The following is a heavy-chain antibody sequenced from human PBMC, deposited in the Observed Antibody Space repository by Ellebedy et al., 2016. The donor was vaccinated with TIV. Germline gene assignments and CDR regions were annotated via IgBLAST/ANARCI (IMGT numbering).Heavy chain of an antibody. D-gene: IGHD2-21*02. CDR2: ISHSGGT. Sequence: MPSETLSLTCAVSGGSFSAFYWSWIRQLTGKGLEWIGEISHSGGTNYNPSLKSRVTVSVDTSKNQFSLRMTPVTAADTAVYYCARMTVTAVSFDLWGQGTLVTVSS. CDR3: ARMTVTAVSFDL. CDR1: GGSFSAFY. V-gene: IGHV4-34*01. J-gene: IGHJ5*02.